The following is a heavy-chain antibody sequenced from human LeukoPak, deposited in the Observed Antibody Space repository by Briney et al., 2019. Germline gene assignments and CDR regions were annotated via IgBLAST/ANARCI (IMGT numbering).Heavy chain of an antibody. Sequence: SETLSLTCAVYGGSFSDYYWSRIRQPPGKRLEWIGEINHSGSTNYNPSLKSRVTISVDTSKNQFSLKLSSVTAADTAVYYCARGANYVWGSYRPVNWFDPWGQGTLVTVSS. J-gene: IGHJ5*02. CDR3: ARGANYVWGSYRPVNWFDP. CDR1: GGSFSDYY. CDR2: INHSGST. D-gene: IGHD3-16*02. V-gene: IGHV4-34*01.